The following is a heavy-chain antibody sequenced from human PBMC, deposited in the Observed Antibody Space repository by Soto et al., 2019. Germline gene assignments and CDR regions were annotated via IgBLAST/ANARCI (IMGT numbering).Heavy chain of an antibody. CDR3: ARGAVAGQVVALFDP. Sequence: LRLSCAASGFTHNSYWMHWVRQAPGMGLVWVSRISPDGSGATYADSVKGRFTISRDDAKNTLYLQMNSLRVEDTAVYYCARGAVAGQVVALFDPWGQGTLVTVS. CDR1: GFTHNSYW. CDR2: ISPDGSGA. V-gene: IGHV3-74*03. J-gene: IGHJ5*02. D-gene: IGHD6-19*01.